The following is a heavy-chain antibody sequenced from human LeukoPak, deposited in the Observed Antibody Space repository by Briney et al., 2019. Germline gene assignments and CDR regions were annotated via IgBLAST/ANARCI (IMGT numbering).Heavy chain of an antibody. Sequence: SETLSLTCTVSGGSISSYYWSWIRRPPGKGLEWFGYIYYSGSTNYNPSLKSRVTISVDTSKNQFSLKLTSVTAADTAVYFCARGGYYGSGNDFRFDPWGQGTLVTVSS. J-gene: IGHJ5*02. V-gene: IGHV4-59*01. D-gene: IGHD3-10*01. CDR2: IYYSGST. CDR3: ARGGYYGSGNDFRFDP. CDR1: GGSISSYY.